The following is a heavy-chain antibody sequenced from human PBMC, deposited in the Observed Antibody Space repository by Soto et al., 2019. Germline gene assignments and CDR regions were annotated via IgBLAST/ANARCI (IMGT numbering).Heavy chain of an antibody. CDR2: INHSGST. J-gene: IGHJ4*02. CDR3: VRARRSSHYFDY. Sequence: SETLSLTCAVYCGSFSGYYWSWIRQPPGKGLEWIGEINHSGSTNYNPSLKSRVTISVDTSKNQFSLKLSSVTAADTAVYYCVRARRSSHYFDYWGQGTLVTVSS. D-gene: IGHD6-6*01. CDR1: CGSFSGYY. V-gene: IGHV4-34*01.